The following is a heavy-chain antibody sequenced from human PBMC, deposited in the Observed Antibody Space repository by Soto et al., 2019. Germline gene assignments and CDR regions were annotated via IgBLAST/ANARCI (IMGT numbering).Heavy chain of an antibody. D-gene: IGHD2-2*01. CDR3: AKGIVLVPAAMSYYYGMDV. Sequence: QVQLVESGGGVVQPGRSLRPSCAASGFTFSSYGMHWVRQAPGKGLEWVAVISYDGSNKYYADSVKGRFTISRDNSKNTLYLQMNSLRAEDTAVYYCAKGIVLVPAAMSYYYGMDVWGQGTTVTVSS. V-gene: IGHV3-30*18. CDR2: ISYDGSNK. J-gene: IGHJ6*02. CDR1: GFTFSSYG.